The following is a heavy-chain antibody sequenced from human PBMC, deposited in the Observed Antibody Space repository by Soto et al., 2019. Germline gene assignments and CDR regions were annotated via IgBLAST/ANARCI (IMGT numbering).Heavy chain of an antibody. D-gene: IGHD3-9*01. Sequence: GESLKISCKGSGYSFTSYWISWVRQMPGKGLEWMGRIDPSDSYTNYSPSFQGHVTISADKSISTAYLQWSSLKASDTAMYYCARIGRNYDILTGYSGMDVWGQGTTVTVSS. V-gene: IGHV5-10-1*01. CDR3: ARIGRNYDILTGYSGMDV. CDR2: IDPSDSYT. J-gene: IGHJ6*02. CDR1: GYSFTSYW.